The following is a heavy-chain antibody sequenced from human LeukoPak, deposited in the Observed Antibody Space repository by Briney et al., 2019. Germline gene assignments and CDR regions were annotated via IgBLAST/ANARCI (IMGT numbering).Heavy chain of an antibody. V-gene: IGHV3-64D*09. CDR2: INGSGGNT. D-gene: IGHD6-19*01. J-gene: IGHJ4*02. Sequence: GGSLRLSCSASGYTFSSYTMHWVRQAPGRGLVYVSAINGSGGNTFYADSVRGRFTIYRDNSKNTLYLQMRSLRAKDTAVYYFVKPTGKFNSGWYFDYCGARKLVTVSS. CDR3: VKPTGKFNSGWYFDY. CDR1: GYTFSSYT.